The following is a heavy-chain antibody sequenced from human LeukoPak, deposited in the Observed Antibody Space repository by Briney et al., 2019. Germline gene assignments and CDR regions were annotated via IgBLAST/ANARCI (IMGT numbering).Heavy chain of an antibody. Sequence: SETLSLTCTVSNGSISYYYWSWIRQFPGKGLEWIGYIYYSGSTNYNPSLKSRVTISVDTSKNHFSLRLTSVTAADTAVYYCARGRVTIVLPRLDVWGQGTTVTVSS. CDR2: IYYSGST. J-gene: IGHJ6*02. V-gene: IGHV4-59*01. CDR1: NGSISYYY. CDR3: ARGRVTIVLPRLDV. D-gene: IGHD2-8*01.